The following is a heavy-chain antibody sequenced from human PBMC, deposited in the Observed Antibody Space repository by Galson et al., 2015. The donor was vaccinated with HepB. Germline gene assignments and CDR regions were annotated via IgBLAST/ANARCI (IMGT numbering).Heavy chain of an antibody. J-gene: IGHJ3*02. D-gene: IGHD5-24*01. Sequence: SLRLSCAASEFTFDNYNMNWVRQAPGKGLEWVSSITTSGSIMYCADSLKGRFTISRDNAKNSLYLQMDGLRGEDTAVYYCMQGGGSDAFDMWGQGTMVTVSS. CDR3: MQGGGSDAFDM. V-gene: IGHV3-21*01. CDR1: EFTFDNYN. CDR2: ITTSGSIM.